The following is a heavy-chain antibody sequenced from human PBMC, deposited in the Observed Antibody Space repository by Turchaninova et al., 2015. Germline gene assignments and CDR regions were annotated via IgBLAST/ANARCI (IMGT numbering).Heavy chain of an antibody. Sequence: RWIRQHPGKGLEWIGYIYYSGSTYYNPSLKSRVTISVDTSQNQFSLKLSSVTAADTAVYYCARTSRGYYSRYYYYMDVWGKGTTVTVSS. D-gene: IGHD3-22*01. CDR2: IYYSGST. V-gene: IGHV4-31*02. CDR3: ARTSRGYYSRYYYYMDV. J-gene: IGHJ6*03.